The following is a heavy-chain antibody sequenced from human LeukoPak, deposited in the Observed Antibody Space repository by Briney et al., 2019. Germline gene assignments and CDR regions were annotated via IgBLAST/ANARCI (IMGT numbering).Heavy chain of an antibody. Sequence: SETLSLTCAVPGGSISSYYWTWIRQPPGKGLEWIGYIYNSGSTNYNPSLRSRVTISVDASKNQFSLKLNSVTAADTAVYYCARATMRYGSGSYYIWFDYWGQGTLVTVSS. CDR2: IYNSGST. CDR3: ARATMRYGSGSYYIWFDY. V-gene: IGHV4-59*08. CDR1: GGSISSYY. D-gene: IGHD3-10*01. J-gene: IGHJ4*02.